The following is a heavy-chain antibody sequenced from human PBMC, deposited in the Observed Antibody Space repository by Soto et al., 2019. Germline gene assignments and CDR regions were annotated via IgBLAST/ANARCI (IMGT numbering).Heavy chain of an antibody. Sequence: PGGSLRLSCAASGFTFSSYSMNWVRQAPGKGLEWVSYISSSSGSIYYAESVKGRFTISRDNAKNSLFLQMNSLRAEDTALYYCARKGYCTSTNCYVDYWGQGTLVTVSS. CDR1: GFTFSSYS. V-gene: IGHV3-48*04. J-gene: IGHJ4*02. CDR2: ISSSSGSI. D-gene: IGHD2-2*01. CDR3: ARKGYCTSTNCYVDY.